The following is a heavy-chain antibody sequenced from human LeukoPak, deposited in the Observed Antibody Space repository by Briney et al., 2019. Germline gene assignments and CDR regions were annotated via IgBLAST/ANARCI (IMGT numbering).Heavy chain of an antibody. CDR2: IYSGGST. V-gene: IGHV3-66*01. CDR3: ATSLYVPDQRDY. J-gene: IGHJ4*02. D-gene: IGHD2-8*01. Sequence: PGGSLRLSCAASGFTVSSNYMSWVRQAPGKGLEWVSVIYSGGSTYYADSVKGRFTISRDNSKNTLYLQMNSLRAEDTAVYYCATSLYVPDQRDYWGQGTLVTVSS. CDR1: GFTVSSNY.